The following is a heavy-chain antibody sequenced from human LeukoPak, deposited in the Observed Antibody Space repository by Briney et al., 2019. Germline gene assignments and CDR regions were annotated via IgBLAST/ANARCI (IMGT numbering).Heavy chain of an antibody. J-gene: IGHJ4*02. Sequence: PSETLSLTCTVSGYSISSGYYWGWIRQPPGKGLEWIGSIYHSGSTYYNPSLKSRVTISVDTSKNQFSLKLSSVTAADTAVYYCAGGSGSNLGVFDYWGQGTLVTVSS. CDR2: IYHSGST. CDR1: GYSISSGYY. CDR3: AGGSGSNLGVFDY. D-gene: IGHD1-26*01. V-gene: IGHV4-38-2*02.